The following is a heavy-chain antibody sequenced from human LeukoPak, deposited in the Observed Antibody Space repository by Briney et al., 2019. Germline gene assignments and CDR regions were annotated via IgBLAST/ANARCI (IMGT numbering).Heavy chain of an antibody. CDR2: ISGSGGST. CDR1: GSTFSSYA. D-gene: IGHD2-21*02. J-gene: IGHJ3*02. CDR3: AKGHCGGDCYPTDAFDI. Sequence: GGSLRLSCAASGSTFSSYAMSWVRQAPGKGLEWVSAISGSGGSTYYADSVKGRFTISRDNSKNTLYLQMNSLRAEDTAVYYCAKGHCGGDCYPTDAFDIWGQGTMVTVSS. V-gene: IGHV3-23*01.